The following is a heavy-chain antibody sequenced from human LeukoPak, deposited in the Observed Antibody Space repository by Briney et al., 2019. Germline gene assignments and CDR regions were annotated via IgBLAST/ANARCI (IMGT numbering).Heavy chain of an antibody. CDR2: INHSGST. CDR3: ARGGVAVASPRYYFDY. V-gene: IGHV4-34*01. CDR1: GGSFSGYY. J-gene: IGHJ4*02. D-gene: IGHD6-19*01. Sequence: SETLSPTCAVYGGSFSGYYWSWIRRPPGKGLEWIGEINHSGSTNYNPSLKSRVTISVDTSKNQFSLKLSSVTAADTAVYYCARGGVAVASPRYYFDYWGQGTLVTVSS.